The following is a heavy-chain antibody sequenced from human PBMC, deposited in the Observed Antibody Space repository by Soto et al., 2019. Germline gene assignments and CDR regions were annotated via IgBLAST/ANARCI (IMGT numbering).Heavy chain of an antibody. CDR2: ISSSSSTI. CDR1: GFTFSSYS. V-gene: IGHV3-48*01. CDR3: AIQDGDYLGYYYYYIDV. J-gene: IGHJ6*03. Sequence: PGGSLRLSCAASGFTFSSYSMNWVRQAPGKGLEWVSYISSSSSTIYYADSVKGRFTISRDNAKNSLYLQMNSLKAEDTAVYYCAIQDGDYLGYYYYYIDVWGKGTTVTVSS. D-gene: IGHD4-17*01.